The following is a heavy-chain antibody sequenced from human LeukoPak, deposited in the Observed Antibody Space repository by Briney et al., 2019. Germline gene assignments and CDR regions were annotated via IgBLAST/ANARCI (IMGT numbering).Heavy chain of an antibody. D-gene: IGHD6-13*01. Sequence: GGSLRLSCAASGFTFSSYWMSWVRQAPGKGLEWVANIEQDGSEKYYVDSVKGRFTISRDNAKNSLYLQTNSLRAEDTAVYYCARMGLYTSSWPLGYWGQGTLVTVSS. J-gene: IGHJ4*02. CDR1: GFTFSSYW. V-gene: IGHV3-7*01. CDR3: ARMGLYTSSWPLGY. CDR2: IEQDGSEK.